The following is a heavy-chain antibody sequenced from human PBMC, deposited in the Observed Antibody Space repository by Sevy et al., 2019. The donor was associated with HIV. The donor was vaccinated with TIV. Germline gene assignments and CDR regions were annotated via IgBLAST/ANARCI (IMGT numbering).Heavy chain of an antibody. V-gene: IGHV3-30-3*01. D-gene: IGHD5-18*01. Sequence: GGSLRLSCTASGFTFSSYAMHWVRQAPGKGLEWVAVISIDGNNEYYADSVKGRFTISRDTSKNTLFLQMNSLRAEDTAVYYCARAGSYSYGDCWGQGTLVTVSS. CDR1: GFTFSSYA. CDR3: ARAGSYSYGDC. J-gene: IGHJ4*02. CDR2: ISIDGNNE.